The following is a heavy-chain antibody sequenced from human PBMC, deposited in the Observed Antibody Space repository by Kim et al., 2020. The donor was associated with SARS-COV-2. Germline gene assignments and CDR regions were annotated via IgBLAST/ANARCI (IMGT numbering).Heavy chain of an antibody. D-gene: IGHD2-15*01. J-gene: IGHJ1*01. V-gene: IGHV3-15*01. CDR2: IKFKADSGAK. CDR1: GFIFSKDC. CDR3: TTDTEAVLPDILH. Sequence: GGSLRLSCAASGFIFSKDCMGWVRQAPGKGLEWVGGIKFKADSGAKADAASIRGRIAISSADSKHTLHLNMNSLKTAAVGDYFCTTDTEAVLPDILHWG.